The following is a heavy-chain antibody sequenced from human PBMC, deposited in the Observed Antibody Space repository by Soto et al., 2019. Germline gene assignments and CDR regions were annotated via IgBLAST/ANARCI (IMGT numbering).Heavy chain of an antibody. V-gene: IGHV4-34*01. D-gene: IGHD1-26*01. CDR2: INHSGST. Sequence: SETLSLTCAVYGGSVSGYYWSWIRQPPGKGLEWIGEINHSGSTNYNPSLKSRVTISVDTSKNQFSLKLSSVTAADTAVYYCARGRGLVGATGDYWVQGTLVTVSS. CDR1: GGSVSGYY. CDR3: ARGRGLVGATGDY. J-gene: IGHJ4*02.